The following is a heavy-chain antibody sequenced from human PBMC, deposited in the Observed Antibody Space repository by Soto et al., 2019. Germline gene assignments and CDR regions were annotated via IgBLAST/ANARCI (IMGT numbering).Heavy chain of an antibody. D-gene: IGHD6-19*01. CDR1: GFTFSDYA. Sequence: VQLVESGGGVVQPGRSLRLSCAASGFTFSDYAMHWVRQAPGKGLEWVAVVSHDGRNTHYADSVKGRFTISRDRSKNTVSLEMTSRTAEDTAAYCCAKGGRQWLVTSDFNYWGQGARVTVSS. V-gene: IGHV3-30*18. J-gene: IGHJ4*02. CDR3: AKGGRQWLVTSDFNY. CDR2: VSHDGRNT.